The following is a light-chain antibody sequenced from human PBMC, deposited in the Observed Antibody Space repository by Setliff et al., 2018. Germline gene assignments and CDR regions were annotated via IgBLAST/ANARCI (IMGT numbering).Light chain of an antibody. V-gene: IGLV1-47*01. CDR3: ATWGDSLSAYV. CDR1: TSNIGKNF. J-gene: IGLJ1*01. Sequence: QSVLTQPPSASGTPGQSVTISCSGSTSNIGKNFVYWYQQVPGTVPKLLIYRNNQRPSGVSDRFSGSKSGTSASLAISGLRSEDGADYYCATWGDSLSAYVFGTGTKVTVL. CDR2: RNN.